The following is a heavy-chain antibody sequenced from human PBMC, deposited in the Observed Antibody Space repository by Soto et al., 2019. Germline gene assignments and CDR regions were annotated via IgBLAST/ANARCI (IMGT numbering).Heavy chain of an antibody. V-gene: IGHV3-7*04. CDR3: ARGPEIDYFDY. CDR1: GFTFSSYW. CDR2: IKQDGSEK. D-gene: IGHD2-21*01. Sequence: EVQLVESGGGLVQPGGSLRLSCAASGFTFSSYWMSWVRQAPGKGLEWVANIKQDGSEKYYVDSVKGRCTISRDSAKYSRYLQMNSLRAEDTAVYYCARGPEIDYFDYWGQGTLVTVSS. J-gene: IGHJ4*02.